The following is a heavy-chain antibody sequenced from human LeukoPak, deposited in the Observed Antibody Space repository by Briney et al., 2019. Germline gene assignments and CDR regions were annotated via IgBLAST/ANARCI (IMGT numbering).Heavy chain of an antibody. D-gene: IGHD6-13*01. J-gene: IGHJ4*02. CDR1: GFTFGAYA. Sequence: GGSLRLSCAASGFTFGAYAMHWVRQAPGKGPEWISGLSWNGATTAYADSVKGRFTISRDNAKNSLYLQMNSPTSEDTALYYCAKGDTSSWFPNFDYWGQGTRVTVSS. V-gene: IGHV3-9*01. CDR3: AKGDTSSWFPNFDY. CDR2: LSWNGATT.